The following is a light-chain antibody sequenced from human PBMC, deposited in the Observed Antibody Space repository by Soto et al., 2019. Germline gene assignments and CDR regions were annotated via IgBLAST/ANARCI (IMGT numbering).Light chain of an antibody. CDR2: GNS. J-gene: IGLJ2*01. V-gene: IGLV1-40*01. CDR3: QSYDSSLKV. CDR1: SSNIGAGYD. Sequence: QSVLTQPPSVSGAPGQRVTISCTGSSSNIGAGYDVHWYQQLPGTAPKLLIYGNSNRPSGVPDRFSGSKSGTSASLAITGLQAEDEADYYCQSYDSSLKVFGGGTK.